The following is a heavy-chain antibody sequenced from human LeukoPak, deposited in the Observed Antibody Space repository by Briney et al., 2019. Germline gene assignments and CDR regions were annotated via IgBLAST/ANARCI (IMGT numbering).Heavy chain of an antibody. CDR1: GFTFSSYS. CDR2: ISSSSSYI. J-gene: IGHJ3*02. D-gene: IGHD6-25*01. V-gene: IGHV3-21*01. CDR3: AREDSEGRGYLSGDAFDI. Sequence: GGSLRLSCAASGFTFSSYSMNWVRQAPGKGLEWVSSISSSSSYIYYADSVKGRFTISRDNAKNSLYLQMNSLRADDTAVYYCAREDSEGRGYLSGDAFDIWGQGTMVTVSS.